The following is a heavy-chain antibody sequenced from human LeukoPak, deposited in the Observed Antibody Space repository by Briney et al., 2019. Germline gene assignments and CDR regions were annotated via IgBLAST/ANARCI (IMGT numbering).Heavy chain of an antibody. CDR2: IYYSGST. V-gene: IGHV4-59*08. CDR1: GGSISSYY. J-gene: IGHJ5*02. D-gene: IGHD3-16*01. CDR3: ASCEWGSWFDP. Sequence: PSETLSLTCTVSGGSISSYYWSWIRQPPGKGLEWIGYIYYSGSTNYNPSLKSRVTISVDTSKNQFSLKLSSVTAADTAVYYCASCEWGSWFDPWGQGTLVTVSS.